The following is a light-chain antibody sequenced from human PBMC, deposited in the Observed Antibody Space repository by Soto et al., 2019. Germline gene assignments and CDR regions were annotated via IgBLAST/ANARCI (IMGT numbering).Light chain of an antibody. CDR3: SSCTSRSPGVV. V-gene: IGLV2-14*01. CDR2: EVS. CDR1: SSDIGIYNY. Sequence: QSVLTHPVSVSGCPGQSITSSCTGNSSDIGIYNYVSWYQQHPDKASQLMIYEVSNRHSGVSNRFSGSKSGNTASLTISGLQDVDEADYYCSSCTSRSPGVVLGTETKVPDL. J-gene: IGLJ1*01.